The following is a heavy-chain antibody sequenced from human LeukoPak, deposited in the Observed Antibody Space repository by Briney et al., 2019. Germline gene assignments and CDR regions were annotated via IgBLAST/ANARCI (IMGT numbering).Heavy chain of an antibody. CDR1: GGSISSNHYY. Sequence: SSETLSLTCTVSGGSISSNHYYWGWIRQPPGKGLEWIGALSYSGNAYYSPSLRSRLTISVDTSKNQFSLKLRSVTAADTAVYYCARQATLDIAEAGSLDFWGQGTLVAVSS. J-gene: IGHJ4*02. D-gene: IGHD6-13*01. V-gene: IGHV4-39*01. CDR2: LSYSGNA. CDR3: ARQATLDIAEAGSLDF.